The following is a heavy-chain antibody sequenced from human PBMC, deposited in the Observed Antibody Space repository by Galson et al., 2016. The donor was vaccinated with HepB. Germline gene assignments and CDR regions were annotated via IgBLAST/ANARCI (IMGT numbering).Heavy chain of an antibody. J-gene: IGHJ3*02. CDR2: ISPTSGDT. CDR3: AREERGNRCYECSGCGFDM. CDR1: GYTFTSYY. V-gene: IGHV1-46*01. Sequence: SVKVSCKASGYTFTSYYVHWVRQAPGQGLEWMGIISPTSGDTDYAQKFQGRVTMTIDTSTSTVYMELSSLTSDDTAVFYCAREERGNRCYECSGCGFDMWGQGTMVIVSS. D-gene: IGHD3-22*01.